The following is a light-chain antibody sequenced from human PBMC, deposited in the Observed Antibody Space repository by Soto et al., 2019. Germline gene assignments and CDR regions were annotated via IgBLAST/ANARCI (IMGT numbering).Light chain of an antibody. CDR2: ATS. CDR1: QGVSSY. J-gene: IGKJ3*01. V-gene: IGKV1-9*01. Sequence: DIQLTQSPPFLSASVGDRVIITCRASQGVSSYLAWYQQKPGKAPKLLIYATSTLQSGVPSRFSGSGSGTEFTLTISSLQPEDFATYYCQHLNNYPPILTFGPGTKVEIK. CDR3: QHLNNYPPILT.